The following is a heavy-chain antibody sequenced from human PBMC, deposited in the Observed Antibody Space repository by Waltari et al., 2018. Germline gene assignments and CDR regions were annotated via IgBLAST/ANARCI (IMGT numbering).Heavy chain of an antibody. V-gene: IGHV2-26*01. J-gene: IGHJ6*02. D-gene: IGHD3-9*01. Sequence: QVTLKESGPVLEQPTEPLTLTCTVSGFSLSNARMGVSWIRQPPGKALEWLANIFSNDEKSYSTSLKSRLTISKDTSKSQVVLTMTNMDPVDTATYYCARIRDYDILTGYYALMDVWGQGTTVTVSS. CDR1: GFSLSNARMG. CDR2: IFSNDEK. CDR3: ARIRDYDILTGYYALMDV.